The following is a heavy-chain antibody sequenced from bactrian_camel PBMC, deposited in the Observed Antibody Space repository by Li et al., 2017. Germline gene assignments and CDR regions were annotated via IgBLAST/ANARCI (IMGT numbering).Heavy chain of an antibody. CDR1: GFAFSTYY. Sequence: HVQLVESGGGLVQPGGSLRLSCAASGFAFSTYYMGWVRQAPGKGLEWVASIVRDGNSAFYADSVKGRFSISRDNAKNTVYLQMTNLKSEDTAPYYCATELNTYCTDNKCYRSYNYWGQGTQVTVS. J-gene: IGHJ4*01. CDR2: IVRDGNSA. D-gene: IGHD1*01. V-gene: IGHV3-2*01. CDR3: ATELNTYCTDNKCYRSYNY.